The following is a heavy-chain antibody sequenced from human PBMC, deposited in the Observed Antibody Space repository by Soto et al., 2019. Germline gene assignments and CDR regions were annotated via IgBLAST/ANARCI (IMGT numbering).Heavy chain of an antibody. D-gene: IGHD6-13*01. CDR3: ARETPSAAAAYYYYGLDV. J-gene: IGHJ6*02. CDR2: IIPVFGTA. Sequence: QVQLVQSGAEVKKAGSSVKVSCKVSGGTFSSYFINWVRQAPGQGLEWVGGIIPVFGTASYAEKFQGGVTITPDESTSTAYMGLSRLRSDDTAVYYCARETPSAAAAYYYYGLDVWGQGTTVTVPS. V-gene: IGHV1-69*01. CDR1: GGTFSSYF.